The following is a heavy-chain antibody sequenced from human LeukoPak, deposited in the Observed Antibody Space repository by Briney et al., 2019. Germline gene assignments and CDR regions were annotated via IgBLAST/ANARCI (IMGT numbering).Heavy chain of an antibody. Sequence: PSETLSLTCAVSGGSFSGYFWTWIRQPPGKGLEWIGGINQSGETTNYNPSLKSRVTISVDTSKKQFSLRMTSVTAADTAVYYCATQGQWLVGYAFEIWGHGTMVTVSP. D-gene: IGHD6-19*01. CDR1: GGSFSGYF. CDR2: INQSGETT. V-gene: IGHV4-34*01. J-gene: IGHJ3*02. CDR3: ATQGQWLVGYAFEI.